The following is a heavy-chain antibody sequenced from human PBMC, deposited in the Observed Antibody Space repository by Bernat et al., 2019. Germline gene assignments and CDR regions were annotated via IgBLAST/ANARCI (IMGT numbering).Heavy chain of an antibody. CDR2: ISYDGSNK. J-gene: IGHJ4*02. D-gene: IGHD2-2*01. V-gene: IGHV3-30-3*01. Sequence: QVQLVESGGGVVQPGRSLRLSCAASGFTFSSYAMHWVRQAPGKGLEWVVVISYDGSNKYYAGYVKGRFTISRDNSKNTLYLQMNSLRAEDTAVYYCARGEVRVVVPAALDYWGQGTLVTVAS. CDR3: ARGEVRVVVPAALDY. CDR1: GFTFSSYA.